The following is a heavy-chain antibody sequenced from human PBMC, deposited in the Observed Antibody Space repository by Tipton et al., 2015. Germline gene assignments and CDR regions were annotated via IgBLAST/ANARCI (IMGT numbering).Heavy chain of an antibody. Sequence: LRLSCTVSGGSVSSGHYYWTWIRQHPGKGLEWIGYIFTSGSTYYNPSLKSRVTISVDTSKNQLSLKLSSVTAADTAVYYCAREYSSSSRYYYYGMDVWGQGTAVTVSS. CDR1: GGSVSSGHYY. D-gene: IGHD6-6*01. CDR2: IFTSGST. J-gene: IGHJ6*02. V-gene: IGHV4-31*02. CDR3: AREYSSSSRYYYYGMDV.